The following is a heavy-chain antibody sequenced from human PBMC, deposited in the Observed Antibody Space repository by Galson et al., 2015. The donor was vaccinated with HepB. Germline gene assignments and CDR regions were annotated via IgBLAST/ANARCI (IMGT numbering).Heavy chain of an antibody. V-gene: IGHV4-30-2*01. Sequence: TLSLTCAVSGGSISSGGYSWSWIRQPPGKGLEWIGYIYHSGSTYYNPSLKSRVTISVDRSKNQFSLKLSSVTAADTAVYYCARASIVVVPAAMRIVNNWFDPWGQGTLVTVSS. CDR3: ARASIVVVPAAMRIVNNWFDP. D-gene: IGHD2-2*01. CDR2: IYHSGST. J-gene: IGHJ5*02. CDR1: GGSISSGGYS.